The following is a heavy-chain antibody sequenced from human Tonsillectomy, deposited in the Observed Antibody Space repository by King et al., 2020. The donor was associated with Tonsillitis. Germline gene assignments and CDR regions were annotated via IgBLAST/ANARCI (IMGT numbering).Heavy chain of an antibody. J-gene: IGHJ6*02. CDR1: GGSISSYY. Sequence: VQLQESGPGLVKPSETLSLTCTVSGGSISSYYWSWIRQPSGKGLEWIGYIYYSGSTNYNPSLKSRVTISVDTSKNQFSLKLSSVTAADTAVYYCARDRVNCSSTSCYYYGMDVWGQGTTVTVSS. V-gene: IGHV4-59*01. CDR3: ARDRVNCSSTSCYYYGMDV. D-gene: IGHD2-2*01. CDR2: IYYSGST.